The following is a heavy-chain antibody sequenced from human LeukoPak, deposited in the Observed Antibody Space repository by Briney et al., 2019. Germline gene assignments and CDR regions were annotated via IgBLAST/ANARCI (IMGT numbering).Heavy chain of an antibody. Sequence: SETLSLTCTASGGSISSSSYYWGWIRQPPGKGLEWIGSSYYSGSTSYNPSLNSRAPLYVDTSKNQFSLKLSSVTDADTAVYYCSGGITMVRGLQYYFDYWGQGTLVTVSS. CDR1: GGSISSSSYY. CDR3: SGGITMVRGLQYYFDY. J-gene: IGHJ4*02. CDR2: SYYSGST. V-gene: IGHV4-39*01. D-gene: IGHD3-10*01.